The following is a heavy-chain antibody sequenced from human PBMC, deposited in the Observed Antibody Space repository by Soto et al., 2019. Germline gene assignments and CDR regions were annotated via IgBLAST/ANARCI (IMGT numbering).Heavy chain of an antibody. V-gene: IGHV3-48*01. J-gene: IGHJ6*02. CDR3: AFGAESRYYCSGMDV. CDR1: GLTFSSYS. CDR2: ISSSSSTI. D-gene: IGHD3-10*01. Sequence: EVQLVESGGGLVQRGGSLRLSCAASGLTFSSYSMNWVRQAPGKGLEWVSYISSSSSTIYYADSVKGRFTISRDNAKNSLYVQMNRLRAEDTAVYYCAFGAESRYYCSGMDVCGQGTTVTVSS.